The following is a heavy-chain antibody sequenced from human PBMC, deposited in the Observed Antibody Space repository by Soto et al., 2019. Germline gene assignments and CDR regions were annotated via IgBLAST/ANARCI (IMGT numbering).Heavy chain of an antibody. Sequence: SVKVSCKASGGTFSSYAISWVRQAPGQGXEWMGGIIPIFGTANYAQKFQGRVTITADESTSTAYMELSSLRSEDTAVYYCARVGDCSSTSCYYYYYYGMDVWGQGTTVTVSS. CDR3: ARVGDCSSTSCYYYYYYGMDV. V-gene: IGHV1-69*13. CDR1: GGTFSSYA. J-gene: IGHJ6*02. D-gene: IGHD2-2*01. CDR2: IIPIFGTA.